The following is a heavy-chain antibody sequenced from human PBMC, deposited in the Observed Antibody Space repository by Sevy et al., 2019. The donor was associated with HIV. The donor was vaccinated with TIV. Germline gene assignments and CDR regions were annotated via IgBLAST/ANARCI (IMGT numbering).Heavy chain of an antibody. CDR2: IKQDAGQK. CDR3: ARDDGNYYFHY. V-gene: IGHV3-7*01. J-gene: IGHJ4*02. D-gene: IGHD1-7*01. CDR1: GFTFSKYW. Sequence: LSLTCAASGFTFSKYWMGWVRQAPGKGLEWVASIKQDAGQKYYVDSVKGRFTISRDNAKNSLYLQMNSLRAEDTAVYFCARDDGNYYFHYWGQGTLVTVSS.